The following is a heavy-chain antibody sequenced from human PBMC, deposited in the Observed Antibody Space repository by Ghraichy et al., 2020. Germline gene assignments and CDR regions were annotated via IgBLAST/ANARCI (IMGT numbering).Heavy chain of an antibody. CDR1: GFTFSSYA. CDR3: AKDPWGSYYWGGYYFDY. CDR2: ISGSGGST. J-gene: IGHJ4*02. Sequence: GGSLRLSCAASGFTFSSYAMSWVRQAPGKGLEWVSAISGSGGSTYYADSVKGRFTISRDNSKNTLYLQMNSLRAEDTAVYYCAKDPWGSYYWGGYYFDYWGQGTLVTVSS. V-gene: IGHV3-23*01. D-gene: IGHD1-26*01.